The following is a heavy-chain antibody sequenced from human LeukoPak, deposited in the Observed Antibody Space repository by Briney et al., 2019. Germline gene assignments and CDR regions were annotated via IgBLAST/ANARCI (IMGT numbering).Heavy chain of an antibody. Sequence: ASMNVSCKASGYTLSGYYIHWVRQAPGQGLQWMGWMQPNSGDTNYAQKFQGRVTMTRDTSIDTAYMELSRLRSDDTAVYYCARDLRPPRWLHHYWGQGTLVTVSS. CDR2: MQPNSGDT. CDR3: ARDLRPPRWLHHY. V-gene: IGHV1-2*02. J-gene: IGHJ4*02. CDR1: GYTLSGYY. D-gene: IGHD5-24*01.